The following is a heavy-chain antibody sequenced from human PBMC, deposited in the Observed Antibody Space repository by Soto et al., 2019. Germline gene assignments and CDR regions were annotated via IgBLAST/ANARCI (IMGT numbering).Heavy chain of an antibody. D-gene: IGHD4-17*01. J-gene: IGHJ4*02. Sequence: QVRLMQSAAEVKKPGSSVKVSCKASGGSFSNNAISWVRQAPGQGLEWMGVIILPFGTPNYAQTFQGRVTITADESMTTAYMELSGLRSEDTAVYYCARGPDYEGYFDYWGRGTLVTVSS. V-gene: IGHV1-69*12. CDR1: GGSFSNNA. CDR2: IILPFGTP. CDR3: ARGPDYEGYFDY.